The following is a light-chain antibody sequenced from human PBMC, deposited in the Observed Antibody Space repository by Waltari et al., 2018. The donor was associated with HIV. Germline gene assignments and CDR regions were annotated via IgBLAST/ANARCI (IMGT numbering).Light chain of an antibody. V-gene: IGLV2-14*01. J-gene: IGLJ3*02. CDR2: EVR. CDR3: TSFTINDTIV. Sequence: QSALTQPASLSASPGQSIAISCAGTSDDLGPHNYVSWYQQVPGKAPTLVIYEVRNRPSGISNRFSGSKSGTTASLTISGLQPGDEGDYYCTSFTINDTIVFGGGTRLTVL. CDR1: SDDLGPHNY.